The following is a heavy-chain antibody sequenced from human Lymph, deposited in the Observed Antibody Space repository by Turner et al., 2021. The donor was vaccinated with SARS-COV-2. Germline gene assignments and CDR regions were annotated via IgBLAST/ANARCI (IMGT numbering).Heavy chain of an antibody. CDR1: GGTFSTYT. CDR2: IIPIFGTA. Sequence: QGQLVQSGAEVKKPGSSGKVSCKASGGTFSTYTINWVRQAPGKGLEWMGGIIPIFGTANYAQMFQGRVTITADESTSIAYMELSSLGAEATAVYYCTRGETIAAHYDYWGQGTLVTVSS. D-gene: IGHD6-6*01. CDR3: TRGETIAAHYDY. V-gene: IGHV1-69*01. J-gene: IGHJ4*02.